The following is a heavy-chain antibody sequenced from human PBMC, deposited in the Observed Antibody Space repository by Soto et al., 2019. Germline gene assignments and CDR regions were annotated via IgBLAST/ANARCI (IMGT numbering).Heavy chain of an antibody. V-gene: IGHV4-34*01. J-gene: IGHJ5*02. CDR2: INHSGST. Sequence: SETLSLTCAVYGGSFSGYYWSWIRQPPGKGLEWIGEINHSGSTNYNPSLKSRVTISVDTSKNQFSLKLSSVTAADTAVYYCARGKGGYSYGPANWFDPWGQGTLVTVSS. D-gene: IGHD5-18*01. CDR1: GGSFSGYY. CDR3: ARGKGGYSYGPANWFDP.